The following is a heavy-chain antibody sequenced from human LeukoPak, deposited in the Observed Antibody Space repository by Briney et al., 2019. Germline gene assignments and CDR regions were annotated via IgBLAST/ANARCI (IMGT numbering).Heavy chain of an antibody. CDR1: GGTFSSYA. V-gene: IGHV1-69*05. D-gene: IGHD6-19*01. CDR3: ARGGIAVAGDYFDY. J-gene: IGHJ4*02. Sequence: GASVKVSCKAFGGTFSSYAISWVRQAPGQGLEWMGGIIPIFGTANYAQKFQGRVTITTDESTSTAYMELSSLRSEDTAVYYCARGGIAVAGDYFDYWGQGTLVTVSS. CDR2: IIPIFGTA.